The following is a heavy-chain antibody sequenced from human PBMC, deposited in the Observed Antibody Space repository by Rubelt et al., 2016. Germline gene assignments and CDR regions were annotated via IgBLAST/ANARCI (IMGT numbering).Heavy chain of an antibody. D-gene: IGHD3-10*01. V-gene: IGHV4-38-2*02. CDR3: ACPTGASSSSGVFLV. J-gene: IGHJ4*02. Sequence: QVQLQESGPGLVKPSETLSLTCTVSGYSINNGYYWGWIRQPPGKGPEWIASFLHDGSTKYNPSLKSRVTISHAGSNTQVSLNLRSGTAAATAFYYCACPTGASSSSGVFLVWGQGTLVTVSS. CDR2: FLHDGST. CDR1: GYSINNGYY.